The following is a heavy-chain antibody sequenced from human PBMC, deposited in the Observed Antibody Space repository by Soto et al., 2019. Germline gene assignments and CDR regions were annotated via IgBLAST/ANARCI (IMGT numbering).Heavy chain of an antibody. D-gene: IGHD5-18*01. CDR2: IDPRNGGT. CDR1: GYIFSDYY. V-gene: IGHV1-2*02. CDR3: ARVLYRNVIHS. Sequence: GASVKVSCKASGYIFSDYYIHCVRQAPGQGLEWMGWIDPRNGGTKYEQKFQDRLTMTTDTSTSTAFLELRRLRLDDTAVFFCARVLYRNVIHSWGQGTLVTVSS. J-gene: IGHJ4*02.